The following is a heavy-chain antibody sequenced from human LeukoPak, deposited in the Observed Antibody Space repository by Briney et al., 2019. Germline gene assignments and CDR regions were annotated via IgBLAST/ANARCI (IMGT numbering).Heavy chain of an antibody. Sequence: SETLSRTCAVYGGSFSGYYWSWIRQPPGKGLEWIGEINHSGSTNYNPSLKSRVTISVDTSKNQFSLKLSSVTAADTAVYYCARRDRHYDYIWGSYRITSNWFDPWGQGTLVTVSS. CDR3: ARRDRHYDYIWGSYRITSNWFDP. CDR1: GGSFSGYY. CDR2: INHSGST. V-gene: IGHV4-34*01. D-gene: IGHD3-16*02. J-gene: IGHJ5*02.